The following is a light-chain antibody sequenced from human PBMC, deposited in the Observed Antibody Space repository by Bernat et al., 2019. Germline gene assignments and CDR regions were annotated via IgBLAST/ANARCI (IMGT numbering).Light chain of an antibody. V-gene: IGKV1-39*01. J-gene: IGKJ2*01. CDR1: QTITTY. CDR2: ASS. CDR3: QQSYTTPYT. Sequence: DIQMTQSPSSLSAPVGDRVTITCRTTQTITTYLNWYQQKPGKAPKLLLYASSTLQSGVPSRFSGSRSGTDFTLTISSLQPEDFATYYCQQSYTTPYTFGQGTKLEIK.